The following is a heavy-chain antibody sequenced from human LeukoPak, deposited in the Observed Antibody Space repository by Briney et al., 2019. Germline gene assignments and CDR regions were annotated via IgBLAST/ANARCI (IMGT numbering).Heavy chain of an antibody. CDR3: ARDSQDSSGWETPFDY. V-gene: IGHV3-30*03. D-gene: IGHD6-19*01. Sequence: GGSLRLSCAASGFTFSSYGMHWVRQAPGKGLEWVAVISYDGSNKYYADSVKGRFTISRDNSKNTLYLQMNSLRAEDTAVYYCARDSQDSSGWETPFDYWGQGTLVTVSS. J-gene: IGHJ4*02. CDR1: GFTFSSYG. CDR2: ISYDGSNK.